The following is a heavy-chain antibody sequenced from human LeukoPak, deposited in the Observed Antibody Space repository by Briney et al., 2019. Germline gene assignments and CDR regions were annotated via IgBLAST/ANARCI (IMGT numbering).Heavy chain of an antibody. V-gene: IGHV1-69*13. J-gene: IGHJ3*02. CDR3: ARDGLAVSAFDI. CDR1: GGTFISYA. CDR2: IIPIFGTA. Sequence: ASVKVSCKASGGTFISYAISWVRQAPGQGLEWMGGIIPIFGTANYAQKFQGRVTITADESTSTAYMELSSLRSEDTAVYYCARDGLAVSAFDIWGQGTMVTVSS. D-gene: IGHD6-19*01.